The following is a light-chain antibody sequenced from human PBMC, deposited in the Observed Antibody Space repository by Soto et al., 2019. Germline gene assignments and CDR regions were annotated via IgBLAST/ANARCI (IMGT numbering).Light chain of an antibody. CDR3: ETWDSNTRV. V-gene: IGLV4-60*02. J-gene: IGLJ3*02. CDR1: SGHSTYI. Sequence: QLVLTQSSSASASLGSSVKLTCTLSSGHSTYIIAWHQQPPGKAPRYLMKLEGSGSYNKGSGVPDRFSGSSSGADRYLTISNLQFEDEADYYCETWDSNTRVFGGGTKLTVL. CDR2: LEGSGSY.